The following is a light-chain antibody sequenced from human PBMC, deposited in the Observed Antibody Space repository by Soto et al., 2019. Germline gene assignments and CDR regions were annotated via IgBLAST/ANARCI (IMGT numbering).Light chain of an antibody. CDR1: QSVSSSY. J-gene: IGKJ1*01. Sequence: EIVLTQSPGTLSLSPGERASLSCRASQSVSSSYLAWYQQKPGQSPSLLFYGASSRASGIPDRFSGSGSGTDFTLTISRLEPEDFAVYYCQQYGRSPWTFGQGTKVEFK. CDR2: GAS. V-gene: IGKV3-20*01. CDR3: QQYGRSPWT.